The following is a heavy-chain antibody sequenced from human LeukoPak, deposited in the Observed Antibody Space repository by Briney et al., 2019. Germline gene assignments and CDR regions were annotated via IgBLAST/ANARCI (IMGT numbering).Heavy chain of an antibody. CDR3: ATFKSNSSGWMSAFDI. J-gene: IGHJ3*02. Sequence: PGGSLRLSCAASGFTFSSYGMHWVRQAPGKGLEWVAVIWYDGSNKYYPDSVKGRFTISRDNSKNTLYLQMNSLRAEDTAVYYCATFKSNSSGWMSAFDIWGQGTMVTVSS. V-gene: IGHV3-33*01. D-gene: IGHD6-19*01. CDR2: IWYDGSNK. CDR1: GFTFSSYG.